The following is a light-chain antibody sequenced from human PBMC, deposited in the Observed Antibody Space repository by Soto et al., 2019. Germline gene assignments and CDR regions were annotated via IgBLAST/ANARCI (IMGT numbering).Light chain of an antibody. CDR2: KAS. Sequence: DIQMTQSPSTLSASVGDRVTITCRASQTITTSLAWYQQKPGKDPKLLIYKASSLESGVPSRFSGSGSGTEFTLTSSSLQPDDFATYYCQQYDSYSLRTFGQGTRVEI. CDR1: QTITTS. CDR3: QQYDSYSLRT. V-gene: IGKV1-5*03. J-gene: IGKJ1*01.